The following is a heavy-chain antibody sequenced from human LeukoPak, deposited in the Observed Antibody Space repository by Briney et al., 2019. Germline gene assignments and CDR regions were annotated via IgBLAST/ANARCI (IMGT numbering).Heavy chain of an antibody. CDR2: ISSGGSTI. CDR3: GRDPWGSGRGGMDV. V-gene: IGHV3-48*03. Sequence: GGSLRLSCAASGFTFRSYEMNWVRQAPGKGLEWVSYISSGGSTIYYADSVKGRFTISRDNAKNSLYLQMNSLRAEDTAVYYCGRDPWGSGRGGMDVWGQGTPVTVSS. J-gene: IGHJ6*02. CDR1: GFTFRSYE. D-gene: IGHD3-10*01.